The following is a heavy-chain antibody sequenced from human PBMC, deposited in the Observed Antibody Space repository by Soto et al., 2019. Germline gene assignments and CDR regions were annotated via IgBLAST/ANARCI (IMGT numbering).Heavy chain of an antibody. CDR3: ARDLAPDHMIVVVTALDY. D-gene: IGHD3-22*01. Sequence: PGGSLRLSCAASGFTFSSYSMNWVRQAPGKGLEWVSSISSSSSYIYYADSVKGRFTISRDNAKNSLYLQMNSLRAEDTAVYYCARDLAPDHMIVVVTALDYWGQGTLVTVSS. CDR2: ISSSSSYI. V-gene: IGHV3-21*01. J-gene: IGHJ4*02. CDR1: GFTFSSYS.